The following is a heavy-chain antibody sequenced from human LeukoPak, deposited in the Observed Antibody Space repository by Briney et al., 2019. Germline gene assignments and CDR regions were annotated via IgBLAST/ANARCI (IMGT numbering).Heavy chain of an antibody. CDR2: IKQDGSEK. V-gene: IGHV3-7*01. CDR1: GFNFSSYW. Sequence: GGSLRLSCAASGFNFSSYWMSWVRQAPGKGLEWVANIKQDGSEKYYVDSVKGRFTISRDNAKNSLYLQMNSLRAEDTAVYYCASDLGDIWGQGTMVTVSS. CDR3: ASDLGDI. J-gene: IGHJ3*02. D-gene: IGHD7-27*01.